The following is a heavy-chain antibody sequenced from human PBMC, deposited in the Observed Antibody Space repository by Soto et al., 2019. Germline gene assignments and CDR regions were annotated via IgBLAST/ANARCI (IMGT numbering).Heavy chain of an antibody. CDR2: IYYSGTT. V-gene: IGHV4-59*08. CDR1: GGSISSYY. Sequence: SETLSLTCTVSGGSISSYYWSWIRQPPGKGLEWIGYIYYSGTTNYNPSLKSRVTISVDTSKNQFSLKLSSVTAADTAVYYCARQRLDVRWFDPWGQGTLVTVSS. CDR3: ARQRLDVRWFDP. D-gene: IGHD6-19*01. J-gene: IGHJ5*02.